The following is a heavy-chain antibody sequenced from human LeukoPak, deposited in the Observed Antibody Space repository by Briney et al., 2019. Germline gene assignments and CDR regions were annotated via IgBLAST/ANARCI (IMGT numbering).Heavy chain of an antibody. J-gene: IGHJ6*02. CDR2: IYFTGTT. D-gene: IGHD3-10*01. CDR3: ARVLITALRGPNRMDV. CDR1: DGSIRDSHHY. V-gene: IGHV4-39*01. Sequence: SETLSLTCTVSDGSIRDSHHYWGWIRQPPGKGLEWIGSIYFTGTTYHNPSLRSRVTISVDTSKNQFSLKLNSVTAADVAVYYCARVLITALRGPNRMDVWGQGITVTASS.